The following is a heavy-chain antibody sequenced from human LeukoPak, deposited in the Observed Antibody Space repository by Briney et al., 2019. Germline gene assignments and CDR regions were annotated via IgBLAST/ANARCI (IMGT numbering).Heavy chain of an antibody. Sequence: GASVKVSCKASGYTFTSYAMHWVRQAPGQRLEWMGWINAGNGNTKYSQKFQGRVTMTTDTSTSTAYMELRSLRSDDTAVYYCARILTGDPRWFDPWGQGTLVTVSS. J-gene: IGHJ5*02. CDR3: ARILTGDPRWFDP. CDR1: GYTFTSYA. CDR2: INAGNGNT. V-gene: IGHV1-3*01. D-gene: IGHD7-27*01.